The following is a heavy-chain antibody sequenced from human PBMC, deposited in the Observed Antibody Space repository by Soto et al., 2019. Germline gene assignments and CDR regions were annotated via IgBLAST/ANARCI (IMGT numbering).Heavy chain of an antibody. V-gene: IGHV3-23*01. CDR1: GLTFGVNG. CDR3: AKNGLSSSPSAIDS. Sequence: GGSLSPSFALFGLTFGVNGMSGVRRLPGKGLDWVSGISGSGRNTYYADSVKGRFTISRDNSKNTLFLQMNSLRAEDAAVYYCAKNGLSSSPSAIDSWGQGILVTVSS. D-gene: IGHD6-6*01. CDR2: ISGSGRNT. J-gene: IGHJ4*02.